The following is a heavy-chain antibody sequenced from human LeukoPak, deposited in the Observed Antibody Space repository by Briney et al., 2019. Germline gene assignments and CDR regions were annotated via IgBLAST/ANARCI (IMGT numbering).Heavy chain of an antibody. CDR1: GFTFSSYA. J-gene: IGHJ4*02. V-gene: IGHV3-7*01. CDR2: IKQDGSEK. D-gene: IGHD3-22*01. Sequence: GGSLRLSCAASGFTFSSYAMSWVRQAPGKGLEWVANIKQDGSEKYYVDSVKGRFTISRDNAKNSLYLQMNSLRAEDTAVYYCARGGGDYYDSSGYKYWGQGTLVTVSS. CDR3: ARGGGDYYDSSGYKY.